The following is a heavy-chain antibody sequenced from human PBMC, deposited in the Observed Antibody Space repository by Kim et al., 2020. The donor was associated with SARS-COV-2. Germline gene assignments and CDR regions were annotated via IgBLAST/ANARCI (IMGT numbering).Heavy chain of an antibody. V-gene: IGHV4-31*03. CDR3: ARGGGRYYDFWSGDHYYYYGMDV. CDR1: GGSISSGGYY. J-gene: IGHJ6*02. CDR2: IYYSGST. Sequence: SETLSLTCTVSGGSISSGGYYWSWIRQHPGKGLEWIGYIYYSGSTYYNPSLKSRVTISVDTSKNQFSLKLSSVTAADTAVYYCARGGGRYYDFWSGDHYYYYGMDVWGQGTTVTVSS. D-gene: IGHD3-3*01.